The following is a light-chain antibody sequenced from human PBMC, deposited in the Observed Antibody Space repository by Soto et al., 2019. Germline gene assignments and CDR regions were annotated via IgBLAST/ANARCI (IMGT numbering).Light chain of an antibody. V-gene: IGKV3-15*01. CDR2: GAS. Sequence: EIVMTQSPATLSLSAGESATLSCRASQSVRSNLAWYRQKRGQSPRLLIYGASTRATGIPARFSGSGSETQFTLNISSLHSDDFAVYYCQQYNSWPPAWTFGQGTKVDIK. CDR1: QSVRSN. CDR3: QQYNSWPPAWT. J-gene: IGKJ1*01.